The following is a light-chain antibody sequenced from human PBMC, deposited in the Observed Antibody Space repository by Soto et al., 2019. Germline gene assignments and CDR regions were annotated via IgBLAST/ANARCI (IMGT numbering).Light chain of an antibody. CDR3: CSYAGSSTYYV. CDR2: EDS. Sequence: QSVLTQPASVSGSPGQSITISCTGTSSDAGSYKFVSWYQQHPGKAPKLMIFEDSKRPSGISNRFSGSKSGNTASLTISGLQAEDEADYYCCSYAGSSTYYVFGTGTKVTVL. V-gene: IGLV2-23*01. J-gene: IGLJ1*01. CDR1: SSDAGSYKF.